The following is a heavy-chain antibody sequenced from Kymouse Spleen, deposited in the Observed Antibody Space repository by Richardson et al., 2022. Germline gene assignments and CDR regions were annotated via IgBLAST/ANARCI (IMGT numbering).Heavy chain of an antibody. CDR2: IYYSGST. D-gene: IGHD6-19*01. V-gene: IGHV4-61*01. Sequence: QVQLQESGPGLVKPSETLSLTCTVSGGSVSSGSYYWSWIRQPPGKGLEWIGYIYYSGSTNYNPSLKSRVTISVDTSKNQFSLKLSSVTAADTAVYYCAREGAVAGTLYFDYWGQGTLVTVSS. CDR1: GGSVSSGSYY. CDR3: AREGAVAGTLYFDY. J-gene: IGHJ4*02.